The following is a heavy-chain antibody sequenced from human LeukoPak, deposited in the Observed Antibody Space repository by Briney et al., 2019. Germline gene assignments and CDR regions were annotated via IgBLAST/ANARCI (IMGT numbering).Heavy chain of an antibody. D-gene: IGHD3-22*01. CDR1: GDSVSSNSAA. J-gene: IGHJ3*02. Sequence: SQTLSLTCAISGDSVSSNSAAWNWIRQSPSRGLEWLGRTYYRSKWYNDYAVSVKSRITINPDTSKNQFSLQLNSVTPEDTAVYYCARAIVALLEVWAAFDIWGQGTMVTVSS. CDR3: ARAIVALLEVWAAFDI. CDR2: TYYRSKWYN. V-gene: IGHV6-1*01.